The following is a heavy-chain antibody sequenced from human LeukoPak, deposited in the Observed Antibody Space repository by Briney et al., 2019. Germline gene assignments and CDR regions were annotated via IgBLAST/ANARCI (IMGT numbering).Heavy chain of an antibody. CDR2: INWSGGST. J-gene: IGHJ4*02. CDR3: ARAPITSPFYFDY. Sequence: GGSLRLSCVVSGFTFSDYFLDWVRQVPGKGLEWVSGINWSGGSTGYADPLRGRFTISRDNAKNSLYLQMDSLRAEDTALYYCARAPITSPFYFDYWGQGTLVTVSS. V-gene: IGHV3-20*04. CDR1: GFTFSDYF. D-gene: IGHD2-2*01.